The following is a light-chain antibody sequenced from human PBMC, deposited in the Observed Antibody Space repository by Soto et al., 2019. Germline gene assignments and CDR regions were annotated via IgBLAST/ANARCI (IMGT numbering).Light chain of an antibody. V-gene: IGKV3-15*01. CDR2: GAS. CDR3: QHYNNWPPKFT. Sequence: EIVMTQSPATLSVSPGERATLSCRASQSVSSNLAWYQQKPGQAPRLLIYGASTRATGIPARFSGSGSGTEFTLTSSSLLSEDFAVYYCQHYNNWPPKFTFGPGTKVDIK. J-gene: IGKJ3*01. CDR1: QSVSSN.